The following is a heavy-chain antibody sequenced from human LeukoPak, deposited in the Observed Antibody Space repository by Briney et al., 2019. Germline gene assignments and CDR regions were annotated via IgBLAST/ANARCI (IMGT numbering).Heavy chain of an antibody. V-gene: IGHV3-15*01. J-gene: IGHJ5*02. CDR2: IKSKTDGGTT. CDR3: TTDPLVKVVVIAMGYNWFDP. Sequence: GGSLRLSCAASGFTFSNAWMSWVRQAPGKGLEWVGRIKSKTDGGTTDYAAPVKGRFTISRDDSKNTLYLQMNSLKTEDTAVYYCTTDPLVKVVVIAMGYNWFDPWGQGTLVTVSS. CDR1: GFTFSNAW. D-gene: IGHD2-21*01.